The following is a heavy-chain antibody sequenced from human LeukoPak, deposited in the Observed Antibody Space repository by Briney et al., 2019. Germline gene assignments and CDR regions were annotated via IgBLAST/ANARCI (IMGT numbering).Heavy chain of an antibody. Sequence: PSETLSLTCSVSNGSISRYYWSWIRQPAGEGLEWIGRINASGRTNYNSALKSRVTMSVDTSKNQFSLKVKSVTAADTAVYYCAREYGDFDYWGQGTLVTVSS. CDR1: NGSISRYY. CDR2: INASGRT. J-gene: IGHJ4*02. V-gene: IGHV4-4*07. CDR3: AREYGDFDY. D-gene: IGHD4-17*01.